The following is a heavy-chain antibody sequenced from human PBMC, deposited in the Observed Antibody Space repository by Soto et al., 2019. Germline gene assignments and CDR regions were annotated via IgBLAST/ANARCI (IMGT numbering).Heavy chain of an antibody. CDR2: INHSGST. CDR1: GGSFSGYY. J-gene: IGHJ6*02. D-gene: IGHD2-2*01. Sequence: SETLSLTCAVYGGSFSGYYWSWIRQPPGKGLEWIGEINHSGSTNYNPSLKSRVTISVDTSKNQFSLKLSSVTAADTALYYCARGHARNDDIVVVPAASAKYYYGMDVWGQGTTVTVSS. CDR3: ARGHARNDDIVVVPAASAKYYYGMDV. V-gene: IGHV4-34*01.